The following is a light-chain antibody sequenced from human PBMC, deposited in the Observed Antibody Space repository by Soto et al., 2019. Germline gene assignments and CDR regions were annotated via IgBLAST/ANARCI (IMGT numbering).Light chain of an antibody. J-gene: IGKJ4*01. V-gene: IGKV1-9*01. Sequence: DIQLTQSPSFLSASVGDRVTISCRASQGISDYLAWYQQKPGKAPKLLIYGASTLQSGVPSRFIGSASGTEFTLTISSLQPEDFATYFCQQFNAYPLTLGGGTKLEIK. CDR1: QGISDY. CDR3: QQFNAYPLT. CDR2: GAS.